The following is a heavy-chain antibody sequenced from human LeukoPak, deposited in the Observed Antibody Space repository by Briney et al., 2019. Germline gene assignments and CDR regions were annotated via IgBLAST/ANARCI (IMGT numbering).Heavy chain of an antibody. CDR1: GGTFSSYA. V-gene: IGHV1-69*04. Sequence: KVSCKASGGTFSSYAISWVRQAPGQGLEWMGRIIPILGTANYAQKFQGRVTITADKSTSTAYMELSSLRSEDTAVYYCARVGDGYSRPQYNYWGQGTLVTVSS. CDR3: ARVGDGYSRPQYNY. D-gene: IGHD4-4*01. CDR2: IIPILGTA. J-gene: IGHJ4*02.